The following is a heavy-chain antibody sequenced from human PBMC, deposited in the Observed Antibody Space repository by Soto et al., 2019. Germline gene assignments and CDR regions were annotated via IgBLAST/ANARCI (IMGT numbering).Heavy chain of an antibody. Sequence: QVQLVQSGAEVKKPGSSVKVSCKASGGTFSPYTINWVRQAPGQGLEWMGRIIPFHGVTNYAQKFQARVTITADKSKSTAYMELSGLGFEDTAMYYCTRDWEITVSTWSFGGFWGRGSLVTVSS. V-gene: IGHV1-69*08. J-gene: IGHJ4*02. CDR1: GGTFSPYT. D-gene: IGHD3-10*01. CDR3: TRDWEITVSTWSFGGF. CDR2: IIPFHGVT.